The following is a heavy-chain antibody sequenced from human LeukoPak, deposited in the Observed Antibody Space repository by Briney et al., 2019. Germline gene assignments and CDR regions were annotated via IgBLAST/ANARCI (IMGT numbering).Heavy chain of an antibody. V-gene: IGHV4-59*06. Sequence: PSETLSLTCTVSGGSISSYYWSWIRQPAGKGLEWIGYIYYSGSTYYNPSLKSRVTISVDTSKNQFSLKLSSVTAADTAVYYCARANSYDSSGRLYGMDVWGQGTTVTVSS. D-gene: IGHD3-22*01. J-gene: IGHJ6*02. CDR3: ARANSYDSSGRLYGMDV. CDR1: GGSISSYY. CDR2: IYYSGST.